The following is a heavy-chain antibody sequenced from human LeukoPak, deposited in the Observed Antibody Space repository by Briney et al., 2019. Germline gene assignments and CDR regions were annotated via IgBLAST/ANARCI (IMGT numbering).Heavy chain of an antibody. J-gene: IGHJ4*02. D-gene: IGHD4-11*01. CDR3: ATPGGLDSNYIFDY. CDR1: GYTFPTYY. Sequence: ASVKVSCKASGYTFPTYYMHWVRQAPGQGLEWLGWINPNSGGTNYAQKFQGRVTMTRDTSISTAYMELSRLRSDDTAVYYCATPGGLDSNYIFDYWGQGTLVTVSS. CDR2: INPNSGGT. V-gene: IGHV1-2*02.